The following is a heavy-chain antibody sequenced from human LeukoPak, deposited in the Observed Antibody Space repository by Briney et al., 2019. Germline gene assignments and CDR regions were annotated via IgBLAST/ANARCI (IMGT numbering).Heavy chain of an antibody. CDR1: GYTFISYG. Sequence: ASVKVSCKASGYTFISYGISWVRQAPGQGLEWMGWISAYNGNTNYAQKLQGRVTMTTDTSTSTAYMELRSLRSDDTAVYYCARLIAAAGTGWFDPWGQGTLVTVSS. J-gene: IGHJ5*02. D-gene: IGHD6-13*01. V-gene: IGHV1-18*04. CDR3: ARLIAAAGTGWFDP. CDR2: ISAYNGNT.